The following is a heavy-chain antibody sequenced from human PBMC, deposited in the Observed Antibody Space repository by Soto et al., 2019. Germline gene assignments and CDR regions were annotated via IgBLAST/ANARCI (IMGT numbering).Heavy chain of an antibody. Sequence: ASVKVSCKASGYTFTSYGISWVRQAPGQGPEWMGRISTYDGNTNYVQKLQGRVTMTTDTSTNTAYMELRSLRYDDTAVYYCARDPGYSTTWHQAFDIWGQGTMVTVSS. V-gene: IGHV1-18*01. CDR1: GYTFTSYG. D-gene: IGHD6-13*01. CDR2: ISTYDGNT. J-gene: IGHJ3*02. CDR3: ARDPGYSTTWHQAFDI.